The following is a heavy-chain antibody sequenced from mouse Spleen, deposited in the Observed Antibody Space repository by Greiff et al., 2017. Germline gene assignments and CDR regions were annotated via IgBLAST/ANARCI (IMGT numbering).Heavy chain of an antibody. CDR2: ISDGGSYT. J-gene: IGHJ3*01. D-gene: IGHD4-1*02. CDR3: ARDTLNWDWFAY. Sequence: DVQLVESGGGLVKPGGSLKLSCAASGFTFSSYAMSWVRQTPEKRLEWVATISDGGSYTYYPDNVKGRFTISRDNAKNNLYLQMSHLKSEDTAMYYCARDTLNWDWFAYWGQGTLVTVSA. V-gene: IGHV5-4*01. CDR1: GFTFSSYA.